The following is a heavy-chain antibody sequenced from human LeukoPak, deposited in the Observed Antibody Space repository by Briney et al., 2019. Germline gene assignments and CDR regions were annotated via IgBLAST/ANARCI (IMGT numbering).Heavy chain of an antibody. CDR1: GFTFSSYW. CDR2: ISSSSSYI. J-gene: IGHJ4*02. CDR3: ARVPVRRYYDSSGYLVGNY. V-gene: IGHV3-21*01. Sequence: GGSPRLSCAASGFTFSSYWMHWVRQAPGKGLEWVSSISSSSSYIYYADSVKGLFTISRDNAKNSLYLQMNSLRAEDTAVYYCARVPVRRYYDSSGYLVGNYWGQGTLVTVSS. D-gene: IGHD3-22*01.